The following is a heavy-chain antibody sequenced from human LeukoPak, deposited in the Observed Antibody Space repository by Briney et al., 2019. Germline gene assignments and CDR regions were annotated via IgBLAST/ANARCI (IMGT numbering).Heavy chain of an antibody. D-gene: IGHD2-2*01. CDR2: TYYSGST. CDR1: GGSISSSSYY. J-gene: IGHJ4*02. CDR3: ARRYCSSTSCYYFDY. V-gene: IGHV4-39*01. Sequence: NPSETLSLTCTVSGGSISSSSYYWGWIRQPPGKGLEWIGITYYSGSTSYNPSLKSRVTISVDTSKNQFSLKLSSVTAADTAVYYCARRYCSSTSCYYFDYWGQGTLVTVSS.